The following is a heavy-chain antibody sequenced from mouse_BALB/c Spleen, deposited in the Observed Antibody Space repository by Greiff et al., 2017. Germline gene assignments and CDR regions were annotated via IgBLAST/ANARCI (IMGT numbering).Heavy chain of an antibody. J-gene: IGHJ4*01. CDR3: ARTRYEGYYAMDY. Sequence: EVKLLESGPELVKPGASMKISCKASGYSFTGYTMNWVKQSHGKNLEWIGLINPYNGGTSYNQKFKGKATLTVDKSSSTAYMELLSLTSEDSAVYYCARTRYEGYYAMDYWGQGTSVTVSS. D-gene: IGHD2-14*01. CDR1: GYSFTGYT. V-gene: IGHV1-18*01. CDR2: INPYNGGT.